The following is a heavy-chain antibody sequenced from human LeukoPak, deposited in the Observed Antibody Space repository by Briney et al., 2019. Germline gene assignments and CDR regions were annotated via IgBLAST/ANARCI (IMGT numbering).Heavy chain of an antibody. Sequence: SETLSLTCTVSGGSISSSYWSWLRPPAGRGLEWIGRIYTSGSTDYNPSLESRVTISVDKSKNQLSLRLTSVTAADTAVYYCARGYSSGWYPFHYWGQGTLVTVSS. D-gene: IGHD6-19*01. CDR3: ARGYSSGWYPFHY. J-gene: IGHJ4*02. V-gene: IGHV4-4*07. CDR1: GGSISSSY. CDR2: IYTSGST.